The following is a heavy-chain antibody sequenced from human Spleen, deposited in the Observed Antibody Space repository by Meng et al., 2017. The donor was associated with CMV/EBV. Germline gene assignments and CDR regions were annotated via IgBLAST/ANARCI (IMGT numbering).Heavy chain of an antibody. D-gene: IGHD3-16*02. CDR1: GFTFSSYT. CDR3: ARDHRKQISFVYFDP. Sequence: GESLKISCAASGFTFSSYTMNWVRQAPGKGLEWVSSIGSSGGHIYYADSVKGRFTISRDNAKNSLFLQMDSLRAEDTAVYYCARDHRKQISFVYFDPWGQGVLVTVSS. CDR2: IGSSGGHI. V-gene: IGHV3-21*01. J-gene: IGHJ5*02.